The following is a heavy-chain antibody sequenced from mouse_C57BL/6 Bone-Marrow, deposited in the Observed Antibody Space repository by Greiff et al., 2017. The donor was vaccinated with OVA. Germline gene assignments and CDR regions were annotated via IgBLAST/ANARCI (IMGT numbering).Heavy chain of an antibody. CDR2: IHPNSGST. CDR1: GYTFTSYW. Sequence: QVQLQQPGAELVKPGASVKLSCKASGYTFTSYWMHWVKQRPGQGLEWIGMIHPNSGSTNYNEKFKSKATLTVDKSSSTAYMQLSSLTSEDSAVYYCALSGDSYYVGYYAMDYWGQGTPVTVSS. CDR3: ALSGDSYYVGYYAMDY. J-gene: IGHJ4*01. V-gene: IGHV1-64*01. D-gene: IGHD2-12*01.